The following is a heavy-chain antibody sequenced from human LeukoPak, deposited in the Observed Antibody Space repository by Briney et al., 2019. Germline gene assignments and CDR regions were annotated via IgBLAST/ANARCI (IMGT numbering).Heavy chain of an antibody. V-gene: IGHV1-2*02. D-gene: IGHD3-10*01. J-gene: IGHJ3*02. CDR1: GYSFTGHY. Sequence: ASVKVSCKASGYSFTGHYMHWVRQAPGQGLEWMGWINPKSGGTNYAQKFQGRVTMTRDTSISTAYMDMSSLRSDDTAVYYCARNLWFGESSDAFDMWGQGTMITVSS. CDR3: ARNLWFGESSDAFDM. CDR2: INPKSGGT.